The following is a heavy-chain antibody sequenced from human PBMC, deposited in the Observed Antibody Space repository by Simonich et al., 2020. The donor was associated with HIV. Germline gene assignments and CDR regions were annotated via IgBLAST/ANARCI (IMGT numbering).Heavy chain of an antibody. V-gene: IGHV1-3*01. Sequence: QVQLVQSGAEVKKPGASVKVSCKTSGYTFTNYAMHWVRQAPGQRLEWMGWNNADNGNTKYSQKFHGRVTITRDTSASTAYMELSSLRSEDTAVYYCARLGVTPYYYYAMDVWGQGTTVTVSS. CDR1: GYTFTNYA. CDR2: NNADNGNT. CDR3: ARLGVTPYYYYAMDV. J-gene: IGHJ6*02. D-gene: IGHD4-4*01.